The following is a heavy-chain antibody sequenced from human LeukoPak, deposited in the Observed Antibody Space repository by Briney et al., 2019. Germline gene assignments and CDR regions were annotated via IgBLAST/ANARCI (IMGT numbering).Heavy chain of an antibody. D-gene: IGHD5-24*01. CDR1: GGSISSGSYY. V-gene: IGHV4-61*02. CDR3: ARGFEELRRAGYNRIQPLRKYYYYYMDV. Sequence: SETLSLTCTVSGGSISSGSYYWTWIRQPAGKGLELIGRIYNSGSTNYNPSLKSRVTISVDTSKNQFSLKLSSVTAADTAVYYCARGFEELRRAGYNRIQPLRKYYYYYMDVWGKGTTVTVSS. CDR2: IYNSGST. J-gene: IGHJ6*03.